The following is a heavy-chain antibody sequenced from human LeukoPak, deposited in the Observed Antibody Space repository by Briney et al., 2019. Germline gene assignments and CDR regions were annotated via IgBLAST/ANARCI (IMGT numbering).Heavy chain of an antibody. CDR1: GYTFTSYG. CDR2: ISAYNGNT. D-gene: IGHD6-19*01. CDR3: AIMVWLVRPSDDAFDI. V-gene: IGHV1-18*01. J-gene: IGHJ3*02. Sequence: ASVKVSCKASGYTFTSYGISWVRQAPGQGLEWMGWISAYNGNTNYAQKLQGRVTMTTDTSTSTAYMELRSLRSDDTAVYYCAIMVWLVRPSDDAFDIWGQGTMVTVSS.